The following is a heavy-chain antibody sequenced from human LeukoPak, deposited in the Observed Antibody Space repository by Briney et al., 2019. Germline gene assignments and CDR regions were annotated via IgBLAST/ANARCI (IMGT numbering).Heavy chain of an antibody. Sequence: GGSLRLSCAASGLTFDNYAMSWVRQAPGKGLERVSTISAGGDTTYYADSVKGRFTISRDNSKNTLYLQMNSLRAEDTAVYFCASWAGGVRELIIHVFDYWGQGTLVTVS. V-gene: IGHV3-23*01. D-gene: IGHD3-10*01. CDR2: ISAGGDTT. J-gene: IGHJ4*02. CDR3: ASWAGGVRELIIHVFDY. CDR1: GLTFDNYA.